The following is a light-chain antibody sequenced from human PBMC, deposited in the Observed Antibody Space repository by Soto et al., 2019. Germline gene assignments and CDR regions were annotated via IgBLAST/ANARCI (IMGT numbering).Light chain of an antibody. Sequence: DIHITHSPSTLSASVGDRVTITCRASQSISSWLAWYQQKPGKAPKLLIYKESSLESGVPSRFSGSGSGTEFTLTISSLQPDDFATYYCQQYNSYWTFGQGTKVDIK. CDR2: KES. J-gene: IGKJ1*01. CDR1: QSISSW. V-gene: IGKV1-5*03. CDR3: QQYNSYWT.